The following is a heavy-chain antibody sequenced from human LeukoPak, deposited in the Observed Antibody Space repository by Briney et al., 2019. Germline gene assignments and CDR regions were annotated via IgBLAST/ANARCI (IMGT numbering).Heavy chain of an antibody. CDR1: GYTFTSYG. V-gene: IGHV1-18*01. CDR3: AGDLSDLYSGSYGDY. J-gene: IGHJ4*02. CDR2: ISAYNGNT. Sequence: ASVKVSCKASGYTFTSYGISWVRQAPGQGLEWMGWISAYNGNTNYAQKLQGRVTMTTDTSTSTAYMELRSLRSDDTAVYYCAGDLSDLYSGSYGDYWGQGTLVTVSS. D-gene: IGHD1-26*01.